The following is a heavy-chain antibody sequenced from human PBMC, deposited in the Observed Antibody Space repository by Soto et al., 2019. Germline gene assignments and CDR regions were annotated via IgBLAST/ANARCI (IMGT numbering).Heavy chain of an antibody. CDR2: TSTRGDI. V-gene: IGHV3-21*01. CDR3: AREETAWPLAYGLDV. CDR1: GFTFSSYS. J-gene: IGHJ6*02. D-gene: IGHD2-21*02. Sequence: PGESLKISCAASGFTFSSYSVNWVRQAPGKGLEWVSSTSTRGDIYYADSLQGRFTISRDNAKNSVSLQMNSLRVEDTAVYYCAREETAWPLAYGLDVWGQGTTVTVSS.